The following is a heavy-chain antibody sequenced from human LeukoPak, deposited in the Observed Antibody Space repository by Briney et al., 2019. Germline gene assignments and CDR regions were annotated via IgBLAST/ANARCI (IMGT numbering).Heavy chain of an antibody. D-gene: IGHD2-21*02. CDR1: GFTFSSYG. J-gene: IGHJ4*02. CDR2: ISYDGSNK. Sequence: GRSLRLSCAASGFTFSSYGMHWVRQAPGKGLEWVAVISYDGSNKYYADSVKGRFTISRDNAKNTLYLQMNSLRAEDTAVYYCTKSDHFDYWGQGTLVTVSS. V-gene: IGHV3-30*18. CDR3: TKSDHFDY.